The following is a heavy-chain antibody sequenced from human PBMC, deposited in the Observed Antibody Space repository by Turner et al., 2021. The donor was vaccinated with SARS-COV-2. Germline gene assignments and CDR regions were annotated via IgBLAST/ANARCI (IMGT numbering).Heavy chain of an antibody. J-gene: IGHJ4*02. D-gene: IGHD5-12*01. CDR3: ARESGTIGQWPRFDY. CDR1: GGSLSSRSNY. Sequence: QVQLQESGPGLVKPSQTLSLICTVSGGSLSSRSNYWSWIRQHPRKGLEWIGYIFYSGYTYYNPSLESRVSISVDTSKNQFSLKLTSATAADTAVYYCARESGTIGQWPRFDYWGQGILVTVS. CDR2: IFYSGYT. V-gene: IGHV4-31*03.